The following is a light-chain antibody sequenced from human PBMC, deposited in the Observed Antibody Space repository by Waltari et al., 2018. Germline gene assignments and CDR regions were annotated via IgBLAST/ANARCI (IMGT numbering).Light chain of an antibody. CDR1: QDIGNR. Sequence: DIQMTQSPSPVSASVGDRVTITCRASQDIGNRLAWYQQKPGKAPNLLIYGTSSLQTGVPSRFSGSGSGTEFTLTICSLQPEDFGTYYCQQGKSFPITFGPGTKVEIK. J-gene: IGKJ3*01. CDR2: GTS. CDR3: QQGKSFPIT. V-gene: IGKV1-12*01.